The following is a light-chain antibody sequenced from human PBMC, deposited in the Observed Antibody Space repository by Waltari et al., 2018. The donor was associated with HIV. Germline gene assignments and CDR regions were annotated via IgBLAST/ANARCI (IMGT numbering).Light chain of an antibody. V-gene: IGLV1-40*01. CDR3: QSYDRSLSGGV. J-gene: IGLJ7*01. CDR2: GNT. Sequence: QSVLTQPPSVSGAPGQTVTISCTGSRSNIGAGYDIHWYQHLPGRAPKLLIYGNTNRPSGVPDRFSGSQSGTSASLVITGLQAEDGADYYCQSYDRSLSGGVFGGGTRLTVL. CDR1: RSNIGAGYD.